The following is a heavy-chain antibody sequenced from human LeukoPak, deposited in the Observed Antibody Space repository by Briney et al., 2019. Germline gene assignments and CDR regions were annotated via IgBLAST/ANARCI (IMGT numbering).Heavy chain of an antibody. CDR2: INPSGGSA. V-gene: IGHV1-46*01. CDR1: GYTFTSYY. CDR3: ARPAEDRAPYVGSFDY. D-gene: IGHD2-15*01. Sequence: GASVKVSCKASGYTFTSYYMHWVRQAPGQGLEWMGIINPSGGSASYAQKFQGRVTMTRDTSTSTVYMELSSLRSEDTAVYYCARPAEDRAPYVGSFDYWGQGTLVTVSS. J-gene: IGHJ4*02.